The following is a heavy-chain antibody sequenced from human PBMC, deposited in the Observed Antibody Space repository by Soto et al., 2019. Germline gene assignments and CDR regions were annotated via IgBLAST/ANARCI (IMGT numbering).Heavy chain of an antibody. CDR3: ACDGVGGEASSISYYYHGMDV. V-gene: IGHV1-18*01. Sequence: ASVKVSCKASGHTFSNYGISWVRQAPGQGLEWMGWISTDNGNTNSARKLQGRVTMTTDTSTSTASMELRSPRSDDTAMYYCACDGVGGEASSISYYYHGMDVWGQGTTVTVSS. D-gene: IGHD3-10*01. CDR1: GHTFSNYG. J-gene: IGHJ6*02. CDR2: ISTDNGNT.